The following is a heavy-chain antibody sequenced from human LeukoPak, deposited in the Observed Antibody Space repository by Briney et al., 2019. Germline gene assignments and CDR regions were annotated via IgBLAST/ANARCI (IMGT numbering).Heavy chain of an antibody. D-gene: IGHD2-15*01. CDR2: IIPTFGTA. CDR3: GRKAGDCGGGSCYSIDY. CDR1: GGTFSSYT. V-gene: IGHV1-69*05. J-gene: IGHJ4*02. Sequence: SVKVPCKASGGTFSSYTISWVRQAPGQGLEWMGGIIPTFGTANYAQKFQGRVTITTDEFTSTAYMEVSSLRSEDTAVYYCGRKAGDCGGGSCYSIDYWGQGTLVTVSS.